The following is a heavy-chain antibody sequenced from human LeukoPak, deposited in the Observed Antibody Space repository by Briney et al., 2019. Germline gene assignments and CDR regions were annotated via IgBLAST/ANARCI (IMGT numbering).Heavy chain of an antibody. CDR2: ISGSGGST. CDR3: AKDKVRGVIPYYFDY. D-gene: IGHD3-10*01. J-gene: IGHJ4*02. CDR1: GLTFSSYA. V-gene: IGHV3-23*01. Sequence: GGSLRLSCAASGLTFSSYAMSWVRQAPGKGLERVSAISGSGGSTYYADPVKGRFTISRYNSKNTLYLQMNSLRAEDTAVYYCAKDKVRGVIPYYFDYWGQGTLVTVSS.